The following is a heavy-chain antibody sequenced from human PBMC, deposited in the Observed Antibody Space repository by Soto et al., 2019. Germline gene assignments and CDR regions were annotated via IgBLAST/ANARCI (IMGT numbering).Heavy chain of an antibody. J-gene: IGHJ4*02. Sequence: LRLSFSASGLPHSNFAMMWVRQAPGKGLECVSGIYGSGRGIEYADSVKGRFTISRDNSKNTVYLQMTDLRADDTAVYYCAKDAVYNEGLLIIDHWGRGTQVTVSS. V-gene: IGHV3-23*05. CDR3: AKDAVYNEGLLIIDH. CDR1: GLPHSNFA. D-gene: IGHD3-16*01. CDR2: IYGSGRGI.